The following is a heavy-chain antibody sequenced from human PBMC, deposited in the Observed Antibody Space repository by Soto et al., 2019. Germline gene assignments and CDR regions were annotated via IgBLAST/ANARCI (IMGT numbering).Heavy chain of an antibody. D-gene: IGHD3-3*01. Sequence: QVQLAQSGAEVKKPGSSVRVSCQTSRGTFNTSPISWMRQAPGQGLEWLGDILPVFGMVNYAQQFQARLKLTGYESTTSGCMEVSRLTPEDTAVYFCATPHLRGRHYDFRSPPTASLYHYGLGVWGQGTTVIVSS. CDR2: ILPVFGMV. CDR1: RGTFNTSP. J-gene: IGHJ6*02. V-gene: IGHV1-69*01. CDR3: ATPHLRGRHYDFRSPPTASLYHYGLGV.